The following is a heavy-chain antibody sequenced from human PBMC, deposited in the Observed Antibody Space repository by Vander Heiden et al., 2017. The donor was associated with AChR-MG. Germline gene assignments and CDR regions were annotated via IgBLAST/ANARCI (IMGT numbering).Heavy chain of an antibody. J-gene: IGHJ4*02. V-gene: IGHV3-30*18. CDR2: ISYDGSNN. CDR1: GFTFSSYG. Sequence: QVQLVASGGGVVQPGRSLRLSCAASGFTFSSYGMHWVRQAPGKGLEWAAVISYDGSNNYYADSVKGRFTISRDNSKNTLYLQMNSLRAEDTAVYYCAKDLTGTTNYWGQGTLVTVSS. CDR3: AKDLTGTTNY. D-gene: IGHD1-20*01.